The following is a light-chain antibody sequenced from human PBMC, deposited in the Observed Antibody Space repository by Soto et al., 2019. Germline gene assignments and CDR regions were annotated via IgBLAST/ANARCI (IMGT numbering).Light chain of an antibody. CDR2: DAY. CDR1: QSFRGL. V-gene: IGKV3-11*01. J-gene: IGKJ5*01. Sequence: EVVLTQSPVTLSLSPGERATLSFRASQSFRGLLAWYQQKPGQAPRLLIYDAYNRATGIPPRFSGSGSGTDFTLTISSLEPEDSAVYYCQRRHMWPITFGQGTRLEI. CDR3: QRRHMWPIT.